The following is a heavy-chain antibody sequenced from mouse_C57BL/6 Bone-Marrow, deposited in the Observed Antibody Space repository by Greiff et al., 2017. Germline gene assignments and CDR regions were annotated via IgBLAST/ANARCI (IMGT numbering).Heavy chain of an antibody. CDR2: IRNKANGYTT. V-gene: IGHV7-3*01. J-gene: IGHJ1*03. CDR3: ARYPPSYSNWYFDV. CDR1: GFTFTDYY. D-gene: IGHD2-5*01. Sequence: EVNLVESGGGLVQPGGSLSLSCAASGFTFTDYYMSWVRQPPGKALEWLGFIRNKANGYTTEYSASVKGRFTISSDNSQSILYLQMNALRAEDSATYYCARYPPSYSNWYFDVWGTGTTVTVSS.